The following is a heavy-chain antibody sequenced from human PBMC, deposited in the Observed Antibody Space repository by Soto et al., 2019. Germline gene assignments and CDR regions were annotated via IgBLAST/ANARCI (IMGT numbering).Heavy chain of an antibody. CDR3: ARVPNYDFWSGYYSYYYYYGMDV. CDR1: GFTFSSYA. V-gene: IGHV3-30-3*01. D-gene: IGHD3-3*01. CDR2: ISYDGSNK. Sequence: QVQLVESGGAVVQPGRSLRLSCAASGFTFSSYAMHWVRQAPGKGLEWVAVISYDGSNKYYADSVKGRFTISRDNSKNTLYLQMNSLRAEDTAVYYCARVPNYDFWSGYYSYYYYYGMDVWGQGTTVTVSS. J-gene: IGHJ6*02.